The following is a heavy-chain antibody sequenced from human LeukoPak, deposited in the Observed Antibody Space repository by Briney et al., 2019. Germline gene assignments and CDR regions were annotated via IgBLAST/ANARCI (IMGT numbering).Heavy chain of an antibody. Sequence: GGSLRLSCVASGFIFSGYIMNWGRQAPGKGLEWISYISSSSTTMNYRDSVKGRFTISRDNPKKSLYLQMNTLRVEDTAVYYCVRGSGGYDPLDFDSWGQGTLVSVSS. V-gene: IGHV3-48*04. CDR1: GFIFSGYI. D-gene: IGHD5-12*01. CDR3: VRGSGGYDPLDFDS. J-gene: IGHJ4*02. CDR2: ISSSSTTM.